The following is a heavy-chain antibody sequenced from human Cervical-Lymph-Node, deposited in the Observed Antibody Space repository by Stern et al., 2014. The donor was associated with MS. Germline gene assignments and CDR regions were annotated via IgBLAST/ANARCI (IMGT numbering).Heavy chain of an antibody. V-gene: IGHV2-5*02. D-gene: IGHD5-18*01. Sequence: ESGPTLVKPTQTLTLTCTFSGFSLRTSGVAVGLLRPPPGKALEWLALIYWDDDKRYSASLKSRLTITKDTPKNQVVLTMTNMDPVDTATYYCAHRHYSGWFDPWGQGILVTVSS. CDR2: IYWDDDK. CDR1: GFSLRTSGVA. J-gene: IGHJ5*02. CDR3: AHRHYSGWFDP.